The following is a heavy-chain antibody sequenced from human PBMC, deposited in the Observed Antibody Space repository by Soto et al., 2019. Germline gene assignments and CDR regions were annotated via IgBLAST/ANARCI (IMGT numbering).Heavy chain of an antibody. D-gene: IGHD3-10*01. CDR1: GFTFSSYA. CDR3: AKPPFMGRGVIIKPFDY. J-gene: IGHJ4*02. V-gene: IGHV3-23*01. CDR2: ISGSGGST. Sequence: HPGGSLRLSCAASGFTFSSYAMSWVRQAPGKGLEWVSAISGSGGSTYYADSVKGRFTISRDNSKNTLYLQMNSLRAEDTAVYYCAKPPFMGRGVIIKPFDYWGQGTLVTVSS.